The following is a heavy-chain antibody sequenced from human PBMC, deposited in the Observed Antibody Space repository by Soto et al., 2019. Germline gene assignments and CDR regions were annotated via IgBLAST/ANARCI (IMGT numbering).Heavy chain of an antibody. V-gene: IGHV1-69*01. CDR2: IILALGTQ. CDR1: GDSFTNYA. D-gene: IGHD2-8*01. Sequence: QVLLVQSGAEMKQPGSSVSVSCRASGDSFTNYAFTWVRQAPGQGPKWLGGIILALGTQHYSQRFQGRLTITADESSSTVYMELGSLRLDDTAVYYCGRYCTNTKCRGGYYLDLWGQGTLLTVSS. CDR3: GRYCTNTKCRGGYYLDL. J-gene: IGHJ5*02.